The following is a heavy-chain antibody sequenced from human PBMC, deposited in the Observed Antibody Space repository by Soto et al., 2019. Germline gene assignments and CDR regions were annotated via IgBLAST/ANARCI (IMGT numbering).Heavy chain of an antibody. CDR1: GYTLTEFS. CDR3: ATLSYSYGSDFDY. CDR2: FDPEDGET. D-gene: IGHD5-18*01. V-gene: IGHV1-24*01. J-gene: IGHJ4*02. Sequence: GASVKVSCKVSGYTLTEFSMHWVRQAPGKGLEWMGGFDPEDGETIYAQKFQCRVTMTEDSSTDTAYMELSSLRSEYTAVYYCATLSYSYGSDFDYWGQGTLVTVSS.